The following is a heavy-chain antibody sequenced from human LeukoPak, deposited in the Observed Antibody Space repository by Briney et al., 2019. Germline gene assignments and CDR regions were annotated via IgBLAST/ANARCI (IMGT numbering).Heavy chain of an antibody. V-gene: IGHV4-61*05. CDR3: AKSGLNRFDY. CDR1: GGSISSSSYY. J-gene: IGHJ4*02. CDR2: IYNSGST. Sequence: SETLSLTCTVSGGSISSSSYYWGWIRQPPGKGLEWIGRIYNSGSTTYNPSLKSRVTISIDTSKNQFSLRLSSVTAADTAVYYCAKSGLNRFDYWGQGTLVTVSS. D-gene: IGHD2-15*01.